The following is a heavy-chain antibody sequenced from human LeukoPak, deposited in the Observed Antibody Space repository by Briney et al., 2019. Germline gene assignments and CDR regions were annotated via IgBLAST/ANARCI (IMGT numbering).Heavy chain of an antibody. CDR3: ARGPNKSDGGNSGSAWFDP. J-gene: IGHJ5*02. V-gene: IGHV1-8*01. CDR1: GYTFTTYD. D-gene: IGHD4-23*01. CDR2: MNPNSGST. Sequence: ASVKVSCKASGYTFTTYDINWVRQATGQGLEWMGWMNPNSGSTGYAQKFQGRVTMTSNTSISTAYMELSSLRSEDTAVYYCARGPNKSDGGNSGSAWFDPWGQGTLVTVSS.